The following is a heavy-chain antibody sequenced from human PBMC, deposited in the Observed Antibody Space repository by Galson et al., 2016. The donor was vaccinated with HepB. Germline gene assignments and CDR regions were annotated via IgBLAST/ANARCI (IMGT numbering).Heavy chain of an antibody. CDR1: GFTFSSYS. J-gene: IGHJ4*02. V-gene: IGHV3-21*01. Sequence: SLRLSCAASGFTFSSYSMNWVRQAPGKGLEWVASVSRSSDYINYADSLRGRFTISRDNAKNSLHLQMSSLTADDTAVYYCARAPPSAGDYGADYFDSWGQGTLVTVSS. D-gene: IGHD4-17*01. CDR3: ARAPPSAGDYGADYFDS. CDR2: VSRSSDYI.